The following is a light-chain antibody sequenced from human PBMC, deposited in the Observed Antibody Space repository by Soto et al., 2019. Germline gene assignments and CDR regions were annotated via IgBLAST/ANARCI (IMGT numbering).Light chain of an antibody. V-gene: IGKV2-29*03. CDR3: MQAIDIPWT. J-gene: IGKJ1*01. CDR2: EVS. Sequence: ILMTQTPLSLSIIPGQTASISCKSSQSLLPSDGKTYFYWYVQKAGQAPQPLIYEVSNRFCGVPERFSGSGSRTDFTLKISRVEAYDVGIYYCMQAIDIPWTFGQGTKVDIK. CDR1: QSLLPSDGKTY.